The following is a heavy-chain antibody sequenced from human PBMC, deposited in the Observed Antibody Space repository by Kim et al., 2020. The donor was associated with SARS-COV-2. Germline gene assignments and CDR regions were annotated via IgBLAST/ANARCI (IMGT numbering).Heavy chain of an antibody. CDR3: ARLLTIFGVGGRNAFDI. J-gene: IGHJ3*02. Sequence: SETLSLTCTVSGGSISSYYWSWIRQPPGKGLEWIGYIYYSGSTNYNPSLKSRVTISVDTSKNQFSLKLSSVTAADTAVYYCARLLTIFGVGGRNAFDIWGQGTMVTVSS. CDR1: GGSISSYY. V-gene: IGHV4-59*08. CDR2: IYYSGST. D-gene: IGHD3-3*01.